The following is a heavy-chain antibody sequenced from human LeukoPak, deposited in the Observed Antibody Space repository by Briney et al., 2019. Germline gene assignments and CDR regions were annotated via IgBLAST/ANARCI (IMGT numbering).Heavy chain of an antibody. CDR3: ARRHLEGYNAYGLFDY. Sequence: SETLSLTCTVSGYSISSGYYWGWIRQPPGKGLEWIGSIYHSGSTYYNPSLKSRVTISVDTSKNQFSLKLSSVTAADAGVYHCARRHLEGYNAYGLFDYWGQGTLVTVSS. J-gene: IGHJ4*02. CDR1: GYSISSGYY. D-gene: IGHD5-12*01. CDR2: IYHSGST. V-gene: IGHV4-38-2*02.